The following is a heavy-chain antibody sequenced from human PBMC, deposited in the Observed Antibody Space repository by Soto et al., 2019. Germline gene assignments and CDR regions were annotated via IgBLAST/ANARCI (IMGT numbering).Heavy chain of an antibody. CDR3: ARDPFQPVGY. CDR2: IYSGGST. D-gene: IGHD1-26*01. J-gene: IGHJ4*02. V-gene: IGHV3-66*01. Sequence: GGSLRLSCAASGFTVSTNYMSWFRQAPGKGLEWVSVIYSGGSTFYADSVKGRFTISRDISKNTVYLQMNILRAEDTAVYYCARDPFQPVGYWGQGTLVTGSS. CDR1: GFTVSTNY.